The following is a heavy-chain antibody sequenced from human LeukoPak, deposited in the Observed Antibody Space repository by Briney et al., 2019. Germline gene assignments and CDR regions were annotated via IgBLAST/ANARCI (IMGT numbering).Heavy chain of an antibody. V-gene: IGHV4-61*02. CDR3: ARDASVWAIFDY. J-gene: IGHJ4*02. CDR1: GGSISSGSYY. Sequence: SQTLSLTCTVSGGSISSGSYYWSWMRQPAGKGLEWIGRIYTSGSTNYNPSLKSCVTISVDTSKNQFSLKLSSVTAADTAVYYCARDASVWAIFDYWGQGTLVTVSS. CDR2: IYTSGST. D-gene: IGHD3-16*01.